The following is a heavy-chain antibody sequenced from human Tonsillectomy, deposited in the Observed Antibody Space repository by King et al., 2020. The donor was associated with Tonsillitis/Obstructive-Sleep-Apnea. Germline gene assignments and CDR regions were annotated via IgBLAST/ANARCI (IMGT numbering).Heavy chain of an antibody. Sequence: VQLQESGPGLVKPSETLSLTCTVSGGSISSYYWSWIRQPPGKGLEWIGYIYYSGRTNYKPSLKSRVTISVDTSKKQFSLKLSSVTAADTAVYYCARVPVFGVVMPSSYFDFWGQGTLVTVSS. CDR1: GGSISSYY. CDR2: IYYSGRT. V-gene: IGHV4-59*01. J-gene: IGHJ4*02. D-gene: IGHD3-3*01. CDR3: ARVPVFGVVMPSSYFDF.